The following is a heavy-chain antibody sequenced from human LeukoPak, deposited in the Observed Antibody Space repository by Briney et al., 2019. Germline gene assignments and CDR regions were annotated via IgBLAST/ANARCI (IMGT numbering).Heavy chain of an antibody. CDR2: IIGSSGTT. Sequence: GGSLRLSCVASGFSFNNYAMNWVRQAPGKGLEWVSLIIGSSGTTFYADSVKGRFTISRDKSKSTLYLQMNSLRAEDTALYYCVRRGDASSGWGDHDYWGQGALVTVSS. J-gene: IGHJ4*02. V-gene: IGHV3-23*01. CDR3: VRRGDASSGWGDHDY. CDR1: GFSFNNYA. D-gene: IGHD6-19*01.